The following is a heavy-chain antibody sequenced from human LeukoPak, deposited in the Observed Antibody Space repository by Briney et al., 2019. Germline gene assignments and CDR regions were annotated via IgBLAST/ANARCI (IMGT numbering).Heavy chain of an antibody. CDR1: GFTLTNYA. CDR3: AKGFTTGWSERYLDY. Sequence: GGCLRLSCAASGFTLTNYAMNWVRQTPGKGLEWVSGISGGNTYYADSVRGRFTISRDSSKNTLYLHMDFLRAEDTAVYLCAKGFTTGWSERYLDYWGQGTLVSVSS. CDR2: ISGGNT. D-gene: IGHD3-22*01. V-gene: IGHV3-23*01. J-gene: IGHJ4*02.